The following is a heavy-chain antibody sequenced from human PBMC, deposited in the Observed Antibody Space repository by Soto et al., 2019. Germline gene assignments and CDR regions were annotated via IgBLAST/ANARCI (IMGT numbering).Heavy chain of an antibody. D-gene: IGHD5-12*01. CDR2: MNPNSGNT. V-gene: IGHV1-8*01. CDR3: ARGVGYSGYGVYYYYGMDV. CDR1: GYTFTSYD. J-gene: IGHJ6*02. Sequence: QVQLVQSGAEVKKPGASVKVSCKASGYTFTSYDINWVRQATGQGLEWMGWMNPNSGNTGYAQKYQGRVTMTRNTAISTDYMELSSLRSEDTAVYYCARGVGYSGYGVYYYYGMDVWGQGTTVTVSS.